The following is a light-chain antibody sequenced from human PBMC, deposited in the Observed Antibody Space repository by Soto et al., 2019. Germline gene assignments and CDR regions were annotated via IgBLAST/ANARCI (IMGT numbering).Light chain of an antibody. CDR1: QSVTHSY. J-gene: IGKJ4*01. CDR2: GAS. CDR3: QQYGSSPLT. Sequence: EIVLTQSPGTLSSSPGERATLSCRASQSVTHSYLAWYQQKPGQAPRLLISGASSRATGIPDRFSGSGSGTEFSLTISRLEPEDSAVYYCQQYGSSPLTFGGGTKVAIK. V-gene: IGKV3-20*01.